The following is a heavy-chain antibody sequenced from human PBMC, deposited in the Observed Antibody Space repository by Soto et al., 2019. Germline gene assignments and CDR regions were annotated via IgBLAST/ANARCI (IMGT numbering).Heavy chain of an antibody. Sequence: QVQLVESGGGVVQPGRSLRLSCAASGFTFSSYGMHWVRQAPGKGLEWVAVIWYDGSNKYYADSVKGRFTISRDNSKNTLYLQMNSLRAEDTAVYYCARNRGTPYSSGWEYYFDYWGQGTLVTVSS. D-gene: IGHD6-19*01. J-gene: IGHJ4*02. CDR3: ARNRGTPYSSGWEYYFDY. CDR1: GFTFSSYG. V-gene: IGHV3-33*01. CDR2: IWYDGSNK.